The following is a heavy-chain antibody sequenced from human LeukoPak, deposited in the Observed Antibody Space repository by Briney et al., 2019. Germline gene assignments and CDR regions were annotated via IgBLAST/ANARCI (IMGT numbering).Heavy chain of an antibody. V-gene: IGHV3-66*01. Sequence: VESLRLSCAASGFTVSSNYMSWVRQAPGKGLEWVSVIYSGGSTYYADSVKGRFTISRDNSKNTLYLQMNSLRAEDTAVYYCARVGYDYPFDYWGQGTLVTVSS. CDR2: IYSGGST. CDR3: ARVGYDYPFDY. J-gene: IGHJ4*02. D-gene: IGHD5-12*01. CDR1: GFTVSSNY.